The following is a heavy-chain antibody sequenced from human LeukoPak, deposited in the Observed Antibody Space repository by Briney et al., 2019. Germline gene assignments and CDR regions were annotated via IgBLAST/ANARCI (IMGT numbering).Heavy chain of an antibody. J-gene: IGHJ5*02. CDR1: GGSISSYY. V-gene: IGHV4-59*01. CDR2: IYYSGST. CDR3: ARDLHYYDSSGYYVSHWFDP. Sequence: PSETLSLTCTVSGGSISSYYWSCIRHPPGRGLDWFRHIYYSGSTLYHPSLKTRVTISVDTSKRQFSLTHSSVTAADTAVYYCARDLHYYDSSGYYVSHWFDPWGQGTLVTVSS. D-gene: IGHD3-22*01.